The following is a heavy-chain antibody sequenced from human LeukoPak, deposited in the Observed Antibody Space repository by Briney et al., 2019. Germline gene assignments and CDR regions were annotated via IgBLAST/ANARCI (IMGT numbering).Heavy chain of an antibody. J-gene: IGHJ4*02. CDR2: IYYSGST. Sequence: SGTLSLTCAVSGGSISSSNWWSWVRQPPGKGLEWIGYIYYSGSTYYNPSLKSRVTISVDTSKNQFSLKLSSVTAADTAVYYCARVPSYGDYTTGDYWGQGTLVTVSS. D-gene: IGHD4-17*01. CDR3: ARVPSYGDYTTGDY. CDR1: GGSISSSNW. V-gene: IGHV4-4*02.